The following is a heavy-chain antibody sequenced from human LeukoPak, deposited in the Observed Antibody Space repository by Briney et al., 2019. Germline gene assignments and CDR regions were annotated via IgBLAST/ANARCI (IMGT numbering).Heavy chain of an antibody. Sequence: SVKVSCKASGYTFTSYAISWVRQAPGQGLEWMGGIIPIFGTANYAQKFQGRVTITTDESTSTAYMELSSLRSEDTAVYYCASPVGQGGLLAAFDIWGQGTMVTVSS. CDR3: ASPVGQGGLLAAFDI. CDR2: IIPIFGTA. J-gene: IGHJ3*02. CDR1: GYTFTSYA. V-gene: IGHV1-69*05. D-gene: IGHD1-26*01.